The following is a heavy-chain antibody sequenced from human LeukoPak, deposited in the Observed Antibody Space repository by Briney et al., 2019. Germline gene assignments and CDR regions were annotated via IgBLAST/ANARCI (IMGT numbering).Heavy chain of an antibody. D-gene: IGHD2-2*01. CDR2: IYPGDSDT. CDR1: EYTFTTYW. CDR3: ATLYCSTVTCSFDN. V-gene: IGHV5-51*01. J-gene: IGHJ4*02. Sequence: GESLKISCKGSEYTFTTYWIGWVRQMPGKGLEWKGIIYPGDSDTRYSPSFQGQVTLSADKSISTAYLQWSSLKASDTAMYYCATLYCSTVTCSFDNWGQGTLVTVSS.